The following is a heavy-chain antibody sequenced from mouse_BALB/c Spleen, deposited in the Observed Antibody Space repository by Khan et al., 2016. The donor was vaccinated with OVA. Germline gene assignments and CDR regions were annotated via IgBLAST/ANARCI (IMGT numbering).Heavy chain of an antibody. J-gene: IGHJ4*01. CDR2: INTYTGET. D-gene: IGHD2-4*01. CDR1: GYTFTNYG. V-gene: IGHV9-3-1*01. Sequence: QIQLVQSGPELKKPGETVKISCKASGYTFTNYGMNWVKQAPGKGLKWMGWINTYTGETTYADDFKGRFAFSLETSASTAYFQINNLKNEATATYFCARLISYYAMDYWGQGTAVTVSS. CDR3: ARLISYYAMDY.